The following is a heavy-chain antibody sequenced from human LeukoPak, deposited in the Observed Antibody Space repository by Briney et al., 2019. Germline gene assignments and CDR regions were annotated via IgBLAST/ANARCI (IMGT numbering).Heavy chain of an antibody. V-gene: IGHV6-1*01. CDR2: TYYRSKWYN. J-gene: IGHJ4*02. Sequence: SQTLSLTCAISGDSVSSNSAAWHWIRQSPSRGLEWLGRTYYRSKWYNDYAVSVKSRITINPDTSKNQFSLQLNSVAPEDTAVYYCARVGEGGTSCPDYWGQGTLVTVSS. CDR1: GDSVSSNSAA. D-gene: IGHD2-2*01. CDR3: ARVGEGGTSCPDY.